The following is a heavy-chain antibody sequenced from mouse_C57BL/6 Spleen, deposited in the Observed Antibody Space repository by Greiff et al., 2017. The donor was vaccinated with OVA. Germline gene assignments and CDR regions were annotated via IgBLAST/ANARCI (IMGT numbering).Heavy chain of an antibody. J-gene: IGHJ2*01. D-gene: IGHD2-3*01. CDR2: FYPGSGSI. CDR1: GYTFTEYT. V-gene: IGHV1-62-2*01. CDR3: ARHEDEGLYDGYGFDY. Sequence: VKLQQSGAELVKPGASVKLSCKASGYTFTEYTIHWVKQRSGQGLEWIGWFYPGSGSIKYNEKFKDKATLTADKSSSTVYMELSRLTSEDSAVYFCARHEDEGLYDGYGFDYWGQGTTLTVSS.